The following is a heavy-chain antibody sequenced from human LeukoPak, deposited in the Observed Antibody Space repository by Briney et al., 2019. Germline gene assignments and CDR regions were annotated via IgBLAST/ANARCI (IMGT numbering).Heavy chain of an antibody. V-gene: IGHV3-7*03. CDR2: INHNGNVN. Sequence: PGGSLRLSCAASGLTFSSYWMNWARQAPGKGLGWVASINHNGNVNYYVDSVKGRFTISRDNAKNSLYLQMSNLRAEDTAVYFCARGGGLDVWGQGATVTVSS. CDR1: GLTFSSYW. D-gene: IGHD3-16*01. CDR3: ARGGGLDV. J-gene: IGHJ6*02.